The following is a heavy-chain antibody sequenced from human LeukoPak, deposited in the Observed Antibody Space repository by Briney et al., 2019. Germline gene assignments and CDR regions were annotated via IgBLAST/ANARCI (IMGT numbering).Heavy chain of an antibody. J-gene: IGHJ2*01. Sequence: SETLSLTCTVSGGSISSHYWSWIRQPPGKGLEWIGNIYYSGITNYNSSLKSRVAISVDTSKNQFSLSLSSVTAADTAVYCCARDRSVVVTANYIPWYFDLWGRGTLVTVSS. CDR2: IYYSGIT. D-gene: IGHD2-21*02. CDR3: ARDRSVVVTANYIPWYFDL. V-gene: IGHV4-59*11. CDR1: GGSISSHY.